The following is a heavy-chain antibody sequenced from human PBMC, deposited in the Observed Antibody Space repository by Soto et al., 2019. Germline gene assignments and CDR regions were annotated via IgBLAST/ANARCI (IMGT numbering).Heavy chain of an antibody. CDR1: GGSISSSNW. CDR2: IYHSGST. D-gene: IGHD3-10*01. V-gene: IGHV4-4*02. CDR3: AAAGGVGETYYYYGMEV. J-gene: IGHJ6*02. Sequence: SETLSLTCALCGGSISSSNWWSWVRQPPGKGLEWIGEIYHSGSTNYNPSLKSRVTISVDKSKNQFSLKLSSATAADTAASQCAAAGGVGETYYYYGMEVWGQGTTVTVCS.